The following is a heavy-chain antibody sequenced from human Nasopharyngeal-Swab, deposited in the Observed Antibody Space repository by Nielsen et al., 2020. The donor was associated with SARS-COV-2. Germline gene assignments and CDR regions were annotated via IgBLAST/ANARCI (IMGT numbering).Heavy chain of an antibody. CDR1: GYTFTSYY. J-gene: IGHJ4*02. D-gene: IGHD3-22*01. CDR2: IIPIFGTA. Sequence: SVKVSCKASGYTFTSYYMHWVRQAPGQGLEWMGGIIPIFGTANYAQKFQGRVTITADKSTSTAYMELSSLRSEDTAVYYCASTPNYYDSSGYYFDYWGQGTLVTVSS. V-gene: IGHV1-69*06. CDR3: ASTPNYYDSSGYYFDY.